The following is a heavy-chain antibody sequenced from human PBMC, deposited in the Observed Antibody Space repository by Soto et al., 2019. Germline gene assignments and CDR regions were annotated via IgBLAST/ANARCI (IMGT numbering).Heavy chain of an antibody. V-gene: IGHV4-59*08. CDR3: ARRRAEYSGYSKGDYYYYYMDV. D-gene: IGHD5-12*01. CDR2: IYYSGST. Sequence: SETLSLTCTVSGGSISSYYWSWIRQPPGKGLEWIGYIYYSGSTNYNPSLKSRVTISVDTSKNQFSLKLSSVTAADTAVYYCARRRAEYSGYSKGDYYYYYMDVWGKGTTVTVSS. CDR1: GGSISSYY. J-gene: IGHJ6*03.